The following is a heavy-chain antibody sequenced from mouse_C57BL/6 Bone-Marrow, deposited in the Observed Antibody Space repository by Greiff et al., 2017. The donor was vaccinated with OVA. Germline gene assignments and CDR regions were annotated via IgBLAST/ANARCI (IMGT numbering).Heavy chain of an antibody. CDR2: ISSGGSYT. CDR1: GFTFSSYG. Sequence: VKLLESGGDLVKPGGSLKLSCAASGFTFSSYGMSWVRQTPDKRLEWVATISSGGSYTYYPDSVKGRFTISRDNAKNTLYLQMSSLKSEDTAMYYCARLWDGGDYWGQGTTLTVSS. D-gene: IGHD4-1*01. J-gene: IGHJ2*01. V-gene: IGHV5-6*01. CDR3: ARLWDGGDY.